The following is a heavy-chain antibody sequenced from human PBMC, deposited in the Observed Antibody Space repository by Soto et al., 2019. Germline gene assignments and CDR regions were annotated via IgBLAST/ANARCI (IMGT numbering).Heavy chain of an antibody. CDR2: IIPIFGTA. Sequence: QVQLVQSGAEVKKPGSSVKVSCKASGGTFSSYAISWVRQAPGQGLEWMGGIIPIFGTANYAQKFQGRVTITADESTSTADMELSSLRSDDTAVYYCARGKAAGPFNWFDPWGQGTLVTVSS. J-gene: IGHJ5*02. V-gene: IGHV1-69*12. D-gene: IGHD6-13*01. CDR1: GGTFSSYA. CDR3: ARGKAAGPFNWFDP.